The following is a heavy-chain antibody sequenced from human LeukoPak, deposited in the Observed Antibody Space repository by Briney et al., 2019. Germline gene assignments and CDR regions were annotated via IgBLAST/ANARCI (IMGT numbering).Heavy chain of an antibody. Sequence: PGGSLRLSCAASGLTFSSYAMHWVRQAPGKGLEWVAVISYDGSNKYYADSVKGRFTISRDNSKNTLYLQMNSLRAEDTAVYYCARGQYYDILTGYYGMDVWGQGTTVTVSS. CDR1: GLTFSSYA. CDR3: ARGQYYDILTGYYGMDV. J-gene: IGHJ6*02. D-gene: IGHD3-9*01. V-gene: IGHV3-30*04. CDR2: ISYDGSNK.